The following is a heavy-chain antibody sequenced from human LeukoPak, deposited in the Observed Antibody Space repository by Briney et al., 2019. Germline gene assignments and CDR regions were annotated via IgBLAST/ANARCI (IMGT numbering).Heavy chain of an antibody. CDR3: ARRTTTGTTDY. Sequence: SETLSLTCTVSGGSISSSSYYWGWIRRPPGKGLEWIGSIYYSGSTYYNPSLKSRVTISVDTSKNQFSLKLSSVTAADTAVYYCARRTTTGTTDYWGQGTLVTVSS. J-gene: IGHJ4*02. CDR1: GGSISSSSYY. CDR2: IYYSGST. D-gene: IGHD1-1*01. V-gene: IGHV4-39*01.